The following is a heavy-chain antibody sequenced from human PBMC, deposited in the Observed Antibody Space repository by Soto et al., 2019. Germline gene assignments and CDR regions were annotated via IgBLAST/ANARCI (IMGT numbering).Heavy chain of an antibody. V-gene: IGHV1-46*01. CDR3: ARARDYPGTVWFDT. J-gene: IGHJ5*02. CDR1: GYGFRIYY. D-gene: IGHD4-17*01. CDR2: IHPRGAST. Sequence: ASVKVSCKSAGYGFRIYYIHGVRQVPGQGLEWMGIIHPRGASTSYAQKFEGRVTMTRDTSTSTLYMALSSLSSEDTAVYSCARARDYPGTVWFDTWGEG.